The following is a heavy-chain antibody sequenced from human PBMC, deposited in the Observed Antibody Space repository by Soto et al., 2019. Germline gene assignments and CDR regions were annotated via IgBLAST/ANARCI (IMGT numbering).Heavy chain of an antibody. J-gene: IGHJ5*02. V-gene: IGHV4-31*03. Sequence: SETLSLTCTVSGGSISSGGYYWSWIRQYPGKGLEWIGYIYYSGSTYYNPSLKSRVTISVDTSKNQFSLKLSSVTAADTAVYYCARGNRGTLYYDFWSGYSRNWFDPWGQGTLVTVSS. CDR2: IYYSGST. D-gene: IGHD3-3*01. CDR1: GGSISSGGYY. CDR3: ARGNRGTLYYDFWSGYSRNWFDP.